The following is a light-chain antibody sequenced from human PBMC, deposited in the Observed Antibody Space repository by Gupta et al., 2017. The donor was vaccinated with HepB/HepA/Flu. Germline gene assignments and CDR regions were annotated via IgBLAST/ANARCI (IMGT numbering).Light chain of an antibody. CDR1: QSISSY. V-gene: IGKV1-39*01. J-gene: IGKJ1*01. CDR3: QQSYSTPK. CDR2: AAS. Sequence: DIQMTQSPSSLSASVGDRVTITCRASQSISSYLNWYQQKPGKAPKLLIYAASSLQSGVPSRFSGSGSGTDFTLTSSRLQPEDFATYYCQQSYSTPKFGQGTKVEIK.